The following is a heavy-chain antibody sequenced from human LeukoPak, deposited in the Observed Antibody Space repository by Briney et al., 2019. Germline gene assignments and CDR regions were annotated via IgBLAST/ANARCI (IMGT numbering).Heavy chain of an antibody. CDR2: IYPGDSDT. V-gene: IGHV5-51*01. Sequence: GESLKISCKGSGYSFTSYWIGWVRQMPGKGLEWMGIIYPGDSDTRYSPSFQGQVTISADKSISTAYLQWSSLKASDTAMYYCARGSVDFGDPGPIFDFWGQGTLVTVSS. CDR3: ARGSVDFGDPGPIFDF. J-gene: IGHJ4*02. D-gene: IGHD4-17*01. CDR1: GYSFTSYW.